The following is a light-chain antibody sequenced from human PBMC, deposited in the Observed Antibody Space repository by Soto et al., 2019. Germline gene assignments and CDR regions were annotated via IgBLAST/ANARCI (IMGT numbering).Light chain of an antibody. J-gene: IGKJ5*01. Sequence: EIVMTQSPLTLPVTPGEPASISCRSSQSLLYNNTYNYLDWYVQKPGQSPQLLIYFGSNRAPGVPDRFSGSVSGTDFTLNINRVEAEDVGTYYCMQALQSLTFGQGTRLEIQ. CDR1: QSLLYNNTYNY. CDR3: MQALQSLT. CDR2: FGS. V-gene: IGKV2-28*01.